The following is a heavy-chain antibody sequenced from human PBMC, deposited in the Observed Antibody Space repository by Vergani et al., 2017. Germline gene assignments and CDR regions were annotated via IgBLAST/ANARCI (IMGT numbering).Heavy chain of an antibody. V-gene: IGHV1-18*01. D-gene: IGHD3-10*01. CDR1: GYTFSTYG. Sequence: QVQLVQSGAEVKKPGASVKVSCKASGYTFSTYGISWVRQAPGQGLEWMGWISAYNGDTKYAQKLQGRVTMTRDTSTSTGYMELRSLRSDDTAVYYCARNRGRGGSYSVSWFDPWGQGTQVTVAS. J-gene: IGHJ5*02. CDR3: ARNRGRGGSYSVSWFDP. CDR2: ISAYNGDT.